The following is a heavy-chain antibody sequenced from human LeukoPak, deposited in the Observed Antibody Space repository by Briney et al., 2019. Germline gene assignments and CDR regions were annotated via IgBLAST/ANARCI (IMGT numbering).Heavy chain of an antibody. CDR1: GYSFTSYW. Sequence: GESLKISCKGSGYSFTSYWIGWVRPMPGKGLEWMGIIYPGDSDTRYSPSFQGQVTISADKSISTAYLQWSSLKASDTAVYYCASSIVVVTAIHDAFDIWGQGTMVTVSS. V-gene: IGHV5-51*01. CDR2: IYPGDSDT. CDR3: ASSIVVVTAIHDAFDI. J-gene: IGHJ3*02. D-gene: IGHD2-21*02.